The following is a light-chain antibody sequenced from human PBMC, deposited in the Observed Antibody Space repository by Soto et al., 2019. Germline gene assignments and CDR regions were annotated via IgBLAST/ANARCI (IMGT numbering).Light chain of an antibody. CDR1: QSIIRW. CDR3: QQYATFYRT. Sequence: DIQMTQSPSTLSASVGDRVAITCRASQSIIRWLAWYQQKPGKAPKLLIYEASSLASGVPSRFSGSGSGTEFTLTNTSLQPDDCATYYCQQYATFYRTFGEGTKVEFK. V-gene: IGKV1-5*03. J-gene: IGKJ1*01. CDR2: EAS.